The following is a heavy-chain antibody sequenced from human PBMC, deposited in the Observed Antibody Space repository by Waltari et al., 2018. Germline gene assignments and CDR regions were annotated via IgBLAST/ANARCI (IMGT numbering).Heavy chain of an antibody. D-gene: IGHD6-19*01. Sequence: EVQLVESGGGLVQPGGSLRLSCAASGFTFSSYSMNWVRQAPGKGLEWVSSISSSSSYIYYADSVKGRFTISRDNAKNSLYLQMNSLRAEDTAVYYCARVGSGWSVDYWGQGTLVTVSS. V-gene: IGHV3-21*01. J-gene: IGHJ4*02. CDR2: ISSSSSYI. CDR1: GFTFSSYS. CDR3: ARVGSGWSVDY.